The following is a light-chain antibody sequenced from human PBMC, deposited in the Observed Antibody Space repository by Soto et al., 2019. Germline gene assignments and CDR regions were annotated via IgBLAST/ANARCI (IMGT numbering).Light chain of an antibody. Sequence: EIVLTQSPGTLSLSPGERATLSCRASQSVVTNSLAWYQQKPGQAPRLIIYGASTRATGIPARFSGSGSGTEFTLTISSLQSEDFAVYCCQQYNNWPETFGQGTKVDI. V-gene: IGKV3-15*01. J-gene: IGKJ1*01. CDR1: QSVVTN. CDR2: GAS. CDR3: QQYNNWPET.